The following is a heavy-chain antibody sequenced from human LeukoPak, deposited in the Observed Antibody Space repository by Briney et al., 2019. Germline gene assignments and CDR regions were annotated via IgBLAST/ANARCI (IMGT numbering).Heavy chain of an antibody. D-gene: IGHD6-13*01. J-gene: IGHJ4*02. CDR3: AHSYYAGYSSSWYLDY. Sequence: SGPTLVKPTQTLTLTCTFSGFSLRTRGVGVGWIRQPPGKALEWLPLIYWNDDKRYSLSLKSRLTITKDTSKNQVVLTMTNMDPVDTATYYCAHSYYAGYSSSWYLDYWGQGTLVTVSS. V-gene: IGHV2-5*01. CDR1: GFSLRTRGVG. CDR2: IYWNDDK.